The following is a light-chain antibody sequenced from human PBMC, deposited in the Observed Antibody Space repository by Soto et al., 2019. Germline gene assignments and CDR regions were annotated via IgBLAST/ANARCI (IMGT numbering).Light chain of an antibody. CDR3: HQYATSPQT. CDR2: GPS. CDR1: QSVPKNY. V-gene: IGKV3-20*01. J-gene: IGKJ1*01. Sequence: EIVLTQSPGTLSLSPGERATLSCRASQSVPKNYLAWYQHKPGQAPRLLIYGPSSRATGIPDRFSGSGSGTDFTLSISSLEPEAFAVYYCHQYATSPQTFGQGTKVDIK.